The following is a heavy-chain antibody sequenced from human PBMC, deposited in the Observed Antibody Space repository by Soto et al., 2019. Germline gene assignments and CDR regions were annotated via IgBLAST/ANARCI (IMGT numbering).Heavy chain of an antibody. Sequence: GGSLRLSCAASGFTFDDYAMHWVRQAPGKGLEWVSGISWNSGSIGYADSVKGRFTISRDNAKNSLYLQMNSLRAEDTALYYCAKDISMDSSGWFDYWGQGTLVTVSS. CDR3: AKDISMDSSGWFDY. CDR1: GFTFDDYA. J-gene: IGHJ4*02. D-gene: IGHD6-19*01. CDR2: ISWNSGSI. V-gene: IGHV3-9*01.